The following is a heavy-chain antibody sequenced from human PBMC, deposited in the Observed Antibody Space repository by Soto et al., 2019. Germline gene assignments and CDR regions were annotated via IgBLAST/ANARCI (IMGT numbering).Heavy chain of an antibody. D-gene: IGHD1-1*01. J-gene: IGHJ4*02. Sequence: QVHLQESGPGLVRPSESLSLTCNVSGGSMSTGSYFWSWVRQPPGKGLEWIGYVFRSGSINYSPSCKSRVTISIDTSKNPFSLMLKSVTAADTAVYFCARARNRYFDYWGQGALVTVS. V-gene: IGHV4-61*01. CDR3: ARARNRYFDY. CDR1: GGSMSTGSYF. CDR2: VFRSGSI.